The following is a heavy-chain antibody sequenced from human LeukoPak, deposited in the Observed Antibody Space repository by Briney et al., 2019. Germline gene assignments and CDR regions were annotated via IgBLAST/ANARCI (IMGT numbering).Heavy chain of an antibody. CDR3: AKGSRYWDRGRYYYYYGMDV. CDR2: ISGSGGST. D-gene: IGHD1-26*01. CDR1: GFTFSSYA. J-gene: IGHJ6*02. V-gene: IGHV3-23*01. Sequence: GGSLRLSCAASGFTFSSYAMSWVRQAPGKGLEWVSAISGSGGSTYYADSVKGRFTISRDNSKNTLYLQMNSLRAEDTAVYYCAKGSRYWDRGRYYYYYGMDVWGQGTLVTVSS.